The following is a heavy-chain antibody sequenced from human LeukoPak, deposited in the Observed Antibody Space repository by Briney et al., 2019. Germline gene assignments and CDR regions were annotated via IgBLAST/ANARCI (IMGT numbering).Heavy chain of an antibody. CDR3: ARDLGGGSSR. Sequence: GGSLRLSCAASGFTFSSYEMNWVRQAPGKGLEWVSHISSSGSTIYYADSVKGRFTISRDNAKNSLYLQMNSLRAEDTALYYCARDLGGGSSRWGQGTLVTVSS. CDR2: ISSSGSTI. CDR1: GFTFSSYE. D-gene: IGHD6-13*01. J-gene: IGHJ4*02. V-gene: IGHV3-48*03.